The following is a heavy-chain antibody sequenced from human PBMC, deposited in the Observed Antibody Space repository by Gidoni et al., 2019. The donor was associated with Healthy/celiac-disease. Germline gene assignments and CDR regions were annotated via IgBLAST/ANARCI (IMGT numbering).Heavy chain of an antibody. V-gene: IGHV4-59*01. CDR3: ARVGHIVGATFASPKYYFDY. J-gene: IGHJ4*02. CDR2: IYYSGST. CDR1: GGSISSYY. Sequence: QVQLQESGPGLVKPSETLSLTCTVSGGSISSYYWSWIRQPPGKGMEWIGYIYYSGSTNYNPSLKSRVTISVDTSKNQFSLKLSSVTAADTAVYYCARVGHIVGATFASPKYYFDYWGQGTLVTVSS. D-gene: IGHD1-26*01.